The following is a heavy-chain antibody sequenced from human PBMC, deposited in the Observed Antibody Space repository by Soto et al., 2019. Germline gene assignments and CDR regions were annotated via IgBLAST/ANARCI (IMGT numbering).Heavy chain of an antibody. V-gene: IGHV4-59*08. Sequence: PSETLSLTCTVSGGSISTYYWSWIRQPPGKGLEWIGYIYYSGSTNYNPSLKSRVTISVDTSKNQFSLKLGSVTAADTAVYYCARKYCSGGSCYENRFDYWGQGTLVTVSS. D-gene: IGHD2-15*01. CDR1: GGSISTYY. CDR3: ARKYCSGGSCYENRFDY. J-gene: IGHJ4*02. CDR2: IYYSGST.